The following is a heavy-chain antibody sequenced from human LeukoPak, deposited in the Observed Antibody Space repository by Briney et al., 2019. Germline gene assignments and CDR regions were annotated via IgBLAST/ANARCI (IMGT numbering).Heavy chain of an antibody. CDR3: ARVRYSSGWASGGAFDY. Sequence: GGSLRLSCAASGFTFSSYEMSWVRQAPGKGLEWVSYISSSGSTIYYADSVKGRFTISRDNAKNSLYLQMNSLRAEDTAVYYCARVRYSSGWASGGAFDYWGQGTLVTVSS. D-gene: IGHD6-19*01. CDR1: GFTFSSYE. V-gene: IGHV3-48*03. CDR2: ISSSGSTI. J-gene: IGHJ4*02.